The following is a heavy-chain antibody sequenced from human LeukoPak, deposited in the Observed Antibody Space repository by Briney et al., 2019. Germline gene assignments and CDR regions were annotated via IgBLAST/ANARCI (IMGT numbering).Heavy chain of an antibody. J-gene: IGHJ4*02. Sequence: SETLSLTCAVYGGSFSGYYWSWIRQPPGKGLEWIGESNHSGSTNYNPSLKSRVTISVDTSKNQFSLKLSSVTAADTAVYYCARGRTPWIQLLGGPFDYWGQGTLVTVSS. V-gene: IGHV4-34*01. CDR1: GGSFSGYY. CDR2: SNHSGST. D-gene: IGHD5-18*01. CDR3: ARGRTPWIQLLGGPFDY.